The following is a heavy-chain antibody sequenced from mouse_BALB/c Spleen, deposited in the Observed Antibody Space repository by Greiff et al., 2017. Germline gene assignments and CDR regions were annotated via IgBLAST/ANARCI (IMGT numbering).Heavy chain of an antibody. CDR3: ARGNYDWYFDV. Sequence: DLVKPGASVELSCKASGYTFTSYWINWIKQRPGQGLEWIGRIAPGSGSTYYNEMFKGKATLTVDTSSSTAYIQLSSLSSEDSAVYFCARGNYDWYFDVWGAGTTVTVSS. CDR2: IAPGSGST. V-gene: IGHV1S41*01. D-gene: IGHD2-1*01. J-gene: IGHJ1*01. CDR1: GYTFTSYW.